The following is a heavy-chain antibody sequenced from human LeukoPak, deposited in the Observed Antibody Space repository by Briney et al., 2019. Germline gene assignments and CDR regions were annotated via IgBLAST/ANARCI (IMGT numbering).Heavy chain of an antibody. CDR1: GFTFSTYV. CDR2: ISYWGSDK. V-gene: IGHV3-30*04. D-gene: IGHD2-2*01. CDR3: ARAEGQYCSSTSCFSRQGH. J-gene: IGHJ4*02. Sequence: PGGSVTHPCAASGFTFSTYVMHWVRQAPGKGLEWVAVISYWGSDKYYADSVKGRFTIFRDNSKNTLYLQMNSLRAEDTAVYYCARAEGQYCSSTSCFSRQGHWGQGTLVTVSS.